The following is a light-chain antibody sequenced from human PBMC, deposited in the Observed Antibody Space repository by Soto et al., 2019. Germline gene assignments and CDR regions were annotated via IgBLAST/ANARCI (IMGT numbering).Light chain of an antibody. CDR2: EVS. CDR3: RSFAGNNNLV. J-gene: IGLJ2*01. CDR1: SSDFGGYNY. V-gene: IGLV2-8*01. Sequence: QSALTQPPSASGSPGQSVTISCTGTSSDFGGYNYVSWYQQHPGKAPKLMISEVSKRPSGVPDRFSGSKSGNTASLTVSGLQAEGEADYYCRSFAGNNNLVFGGGTKLTVL.